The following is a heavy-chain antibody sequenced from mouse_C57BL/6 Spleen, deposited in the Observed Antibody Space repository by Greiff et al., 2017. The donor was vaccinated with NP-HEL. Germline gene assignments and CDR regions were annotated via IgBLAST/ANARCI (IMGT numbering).Heavy chain of an antibody. Sequence: QVQLQQSGAELVRPGASVKLSCTASGYTFTDYYINWVKQRPGQGLEWIARIYPGSGNTYYNEKFKGKATLTAEKASSTAYMQLSSLTSEDSAVYFCARAGKRDYFGYWGQGTTLTVSS. CDR3: ARAGKRDYFGY. J-gene: IGHJ2*01. V-gene: IGHV1-76*01. CDR1: GYTFTDYY. CDR2: IYPGSGNT.